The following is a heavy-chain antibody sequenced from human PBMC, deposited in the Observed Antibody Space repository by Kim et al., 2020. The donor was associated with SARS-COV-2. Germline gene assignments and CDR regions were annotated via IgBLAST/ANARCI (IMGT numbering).Heavy chain of an antibody. D-gene: IGHD7-27*01. Sequence: SEKYYVDSVKGRFTISRDNAKNSLYLQRSSLRAEDTAVYYCGRGSGEWGDYWGQGTLVTVSS. CDR2: SEK. J-gene: IGHJ4*02. CDR3: GRGSGEWGDY. V-gene: IGHV3-7*01.